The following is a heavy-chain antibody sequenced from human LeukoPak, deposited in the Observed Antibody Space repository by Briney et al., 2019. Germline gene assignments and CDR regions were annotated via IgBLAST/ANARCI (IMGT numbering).Heavy chain of an antibody. CDR3: AREFGDRGYDFWSGYIDY. CDR2: IIPIFGTA. Sequence: GASVKVSCKASGGTFSSYAISWVRQAPGQGLEWMGGIIPIFGTANYAQKFQGRVTITADESTSTAYMELSSLRSEDTAVYYCAREFGDRGYDFWSGYIDYWGQGTLVTVSS. D-gene: IGHD3-3*01. CDR1: GGTFSSYA. V-gene: IGHV1-69*13. J-gene: IGHJ4*02.